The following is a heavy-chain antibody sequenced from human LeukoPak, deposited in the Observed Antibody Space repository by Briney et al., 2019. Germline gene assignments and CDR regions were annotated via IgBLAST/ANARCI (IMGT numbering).Heavy chain of an antibody. D-gene: IGHD5-18*01. J-gene: IGHJ6*03. CDR1: GGSFSGYY. CDR3: ARGRYSYGVYYYMDV. V-gene: IGHV4-34*01. CDR2: INHSGST. Sequence: SETLSLTCAVYGGSFSGYYWSWIRQPPGKGLEWIGEINHSGSTNYNPSLKSRVTISVDTSKNQFSLKLSSVTAADTAVYYCARGRYSYGVYYYMDVWGKGTTVTVSS.